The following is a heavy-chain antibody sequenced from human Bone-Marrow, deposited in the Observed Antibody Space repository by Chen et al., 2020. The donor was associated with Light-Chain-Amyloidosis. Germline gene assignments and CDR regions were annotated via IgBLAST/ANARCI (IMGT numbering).Heavy chain of an antibody. Sequence: QVQLQQWGAGLLKPSETLSLTCAVYGGSFSGYYWSWIRQPPGKGLEWIGEINHSGSTNYNPSLKSRVTISVDTSKNQFSLKLSSVTAADTAVYYCARGQDPSSGWYFRYYYYGMDVWGQGTTVTVSS. D-gene: IGHD6-19*01. J-gene: IGHJ6*02. CDR3: ARGQDPSSGWYFRYYYYGMDV. CDR2: INHSGST. V-gene: IGHV4-34*01. CDR1: GGSFSGYY.